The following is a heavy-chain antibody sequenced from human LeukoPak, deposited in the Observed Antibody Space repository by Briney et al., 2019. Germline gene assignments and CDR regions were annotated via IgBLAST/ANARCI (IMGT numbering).Heavy chain of an antibody. CDR1: GFTFSSYS. D-gene: IGHD2-21*02. Sequence: GGSLRLSCAASGFTFSSYSMNWVRQAPGKGLEWVSSIISSSSPIYYADSVKGRFTISRDNAKNSLYLQMDSLRAEDTAIYYCAKGKQTAFLDWFDPWGQGTLVTVSS. CDR3: AKGKQTAFLDWFDP. J-gene: IGHJ5*02. V-gene: IGHV3-21*04. CDR2: IISSSSPI.